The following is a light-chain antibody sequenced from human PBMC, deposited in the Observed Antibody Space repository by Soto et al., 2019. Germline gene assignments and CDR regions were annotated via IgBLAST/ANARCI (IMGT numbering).Light chain of an antibody. J-gene: IGKJ2*01. Sequence: EVVMTQYPATLSVSPGESVTLSCKASQTIYSNLAWYQQKPGQAPRLLLSGATIRAAGVPARFSGSGSGPEFTLTIISLQSEDFAVSYCQQYNNWPPVTFGQGTKLEIK. CDR1: QTIYSN. CDR3: QQYNNWPPVT. V-gene: IGKV3-15*01. CDR2: GAT.